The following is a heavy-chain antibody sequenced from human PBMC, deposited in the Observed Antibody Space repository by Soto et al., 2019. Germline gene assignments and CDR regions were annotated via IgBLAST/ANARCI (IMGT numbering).Heavy chain of an antibody. D-gene: IGHD5-18*01. Sequence: QVQLVESGGGVVQPGRSLRLSCAASGFTFSTYAMHWVRQAPGKGLEWVAVIWYDGSNKYYADSVKGRFTISRDNSKNTLYLQMNSLRAEDTAVYSCARSAPGGYSPNWGMVGMDVWGQGTTVIVSS. V-gene: IGHV3-33*01. CDR2: IWYDGSNK. CDR1: GFTFSTYA. CDR3: ARSAPGGYSPNWGMVGMDV. J-gene: IGHJ6*02.